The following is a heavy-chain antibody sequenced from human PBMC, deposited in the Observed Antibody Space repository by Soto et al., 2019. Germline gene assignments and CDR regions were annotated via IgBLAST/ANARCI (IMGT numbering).Heavy chain of an antibody. J-gene: IGHJ4*02. CDR2: ISGSGNTS. CDR3: PKDRGRTWYEDY. Sequence: EVQLLESGGGLVQPGGSLRLSCAASGFTFSSYAMTWVRLAPGKGLEWVSAISGSGNTSDYADSVMGRFAISRDSSKKMLYLQMNRLRPEYTAVYYCPKDRGRTWYEDYWGQGTLGTVSS. D-gene: IGHD6-13*01. V-gene: IGHV3-23*01. CDR1: GFTFSSYA.